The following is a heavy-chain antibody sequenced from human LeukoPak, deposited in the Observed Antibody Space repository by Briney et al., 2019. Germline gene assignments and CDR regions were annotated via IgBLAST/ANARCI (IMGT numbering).Heavy chain of an antibody. D-gene: IGHD3-9*01. CDR2: IPSEGTST. CDR1: TFALRNYW. CDR3: ARDWPIPALTGYYIDV. V-gene: IGHV3-74*03. J-gene: IGHJ6*03. Sequence: GESLRLSCTGSTFALRNYWIHCVRQVPGKCREWISSIPSEGTSTSHAGSVKGPFHISREHTKQPVYLPGRRLRAEQRAVYFCARDWPIPALTGYYIDVWGNGTTVTVSS.